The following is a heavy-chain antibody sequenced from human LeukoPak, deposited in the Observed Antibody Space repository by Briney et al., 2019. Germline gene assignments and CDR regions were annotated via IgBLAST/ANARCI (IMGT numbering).Heavy chain of an antibody. D-gene: IGHD6-19*01. CDR1: GGTVSSYA. V-gene: IGHV1-69*10. CDR3: AIGTSGWYWCFDY. CDR2: IILILGIA. Sequence: ASVKVSCKSSGGTVSSYAISWVRQAPGQGLEWMGGIILILGIANYAQKVQGRVTITADKSTSTAYMELSSLRSEDTAVYYCAIGTSGWYWCFDYWGQGTLVTVSS. J-gene: IGHJ4*02.